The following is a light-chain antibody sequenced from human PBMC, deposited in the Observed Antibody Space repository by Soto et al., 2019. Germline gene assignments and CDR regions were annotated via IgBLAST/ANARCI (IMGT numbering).Light chain of an antibody. J-gene: IGKJ2*01. V-gene: IGKV3-20*01. Sequence: DIALTQSPGILSLSPGEGATLSCRASQSVRSNYLAWYQQKPGQAPRLLIYGASNRATGIPDRFSGSGSGTDFTLPINILEPEEFAVYYCQQYVTSPVHFGHGTKLEIK. CDR1: QSVRSNY. CDR2: GAS. CDR3: QQYVTSPVH.